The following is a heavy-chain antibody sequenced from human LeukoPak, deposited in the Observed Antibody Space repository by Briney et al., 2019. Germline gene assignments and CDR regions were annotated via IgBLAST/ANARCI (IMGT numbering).Heavy chain of an antibody. CDR2: ISSSSSYI. V-gene: IGHV3-21*01. D-gene: IGHD6-13*01. J-gene: IGHJ4*02. Sequence: PGGSLRLSCAASGFTFSSYSMNWVRQAPGKGLEWVSSISSSSSYIYYADSVKGRFTISRDNAKNSLYLQMNSLRAEDTAVYYCARDPIAAAGAFDYWGQGTLVTASS. CDR1: GFTFSSYS. CDR3: ARDPIAAAGAFDY.